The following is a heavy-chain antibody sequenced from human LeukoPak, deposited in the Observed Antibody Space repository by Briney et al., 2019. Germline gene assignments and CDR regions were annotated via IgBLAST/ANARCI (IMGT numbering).Heavy chain of an antibody. Sequence: GGSLRLSCAASGFTFSSYAMTWVRQAPGKGLEWVSVIRSTGTNTYYADTVKGRFTISRDNSKNTLFLQMNSLRAEDTAVYYCAKAVGIMNLDYWGQGTLVTVSS. V-gene: IGHV3-23*01. CDR1: GFTFSSYA. D-gene: IGHD7-27*01. J-gene: IGHJ4*02. CDR3: AKAVGIMNLDY. CDR2: IRSTGTNT.